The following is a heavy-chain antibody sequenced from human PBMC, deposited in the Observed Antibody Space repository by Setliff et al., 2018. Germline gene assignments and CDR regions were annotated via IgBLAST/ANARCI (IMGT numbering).Heavy chain of an antibody. J-gene: IGHJ4*01. CDR3: AKDRDNRWHNFDS. CDR2: IKRESDGGTT. CDR1: GFTFSNAW. V-gene: IGHV3-15*01. D-gene: IGHD1-1*01. Sequence: GGSLRLSCAASGFTFSNAWMSWVRQAPGKGLEWVGRIKRESDGGTTDYAAPVKGRFTISRDDSKNTLYLQMNSLRVEDSGVYYCAKDRDNRWHNFDSWGHGVLVTVSS.